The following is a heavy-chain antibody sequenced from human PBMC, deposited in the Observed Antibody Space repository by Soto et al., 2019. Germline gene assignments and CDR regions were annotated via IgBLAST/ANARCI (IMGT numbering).Heavy chain of an antibody. Sequence: QVQLIQSAPEVKRPGASVRVSCRASGYTFTSYGLNWVRRAPGQGLEWMGRIASHDGSTVSAQSFQGRLPLTRDTFTNTAYWELGAVASGDTGLYYCWRNDGDDSTNSWGQGTLVTVSS. J-gene: IGHJ4*02. CDR2: IASHDGST. CDR3: WRNDGDDSTNS. CDR1: GYTFTSYG. D-gene: IGHD3-22*01. V-gene: IGHV1-18*04.